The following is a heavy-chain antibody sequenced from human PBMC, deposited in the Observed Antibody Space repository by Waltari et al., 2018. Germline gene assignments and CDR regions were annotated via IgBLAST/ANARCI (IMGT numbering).Heavy chain of an antibody. Sequence: EVQLVESGGGLIQPGGSLRVSCAASGFTVNHNYMIWVRQAPGKGLEWVSLICSCGNTFYADSVRGRFTISRDSSKNTLYLQMNSLRTEDTAVYYCASSPKEGYWGQGTLVTVSS. CDR2: ICSCGNT. V-gene: IGHV3-53*01. CDR1: GFTVNHNY. J-gene: IGHJ4*02. CDR3: ASSPKEGY.